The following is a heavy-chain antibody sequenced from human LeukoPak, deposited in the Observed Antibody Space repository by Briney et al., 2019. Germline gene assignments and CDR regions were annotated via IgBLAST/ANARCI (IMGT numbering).Heavy chain of an antibody. CDR3: ARVVLVGTTYSYFDY. CDR2: ISSSGSTI. V-gene: IGHV3-11*04. Sequence: GGSLRLSCAASGFTFSDYYMSWIRQAPGKGLEWVSYISSSGSTIYYADSVKGQFTISRDNAKNSLYLQMNSLRAEDTAVYYCARVVLVGTTYSYFDYWGQGTLVTVSS. J-gene: IGHJ4*02. CDR1: GFTFSDYY. D-gene: IGHD1-26*01.